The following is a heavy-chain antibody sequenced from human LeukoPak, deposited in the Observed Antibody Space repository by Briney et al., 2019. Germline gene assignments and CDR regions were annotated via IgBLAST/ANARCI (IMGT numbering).Heavy chain of an antibody. J-gene: IGHJ5*02. D-gene: IGHD6-19*01. V-gene: IGHV4-59*01. Sequence: PSETLSLTCTVSGGSISSYYWSWIRQPPGKGLEWIGYIYYSGSTNYNPSLKSRVTISVDTSKNQFSLKLSSVTAADTAVYYCARGRQWLVNPWGQGTLVTVSS. CDR2: IYYSGST. CDR1: GGSISSYY. CDR3: ARGRQWLVNP.